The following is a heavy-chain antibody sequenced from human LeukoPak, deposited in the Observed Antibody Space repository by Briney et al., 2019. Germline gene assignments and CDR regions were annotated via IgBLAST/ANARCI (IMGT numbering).Heavy chain of an antibody. CDR2: INGDGSST. CDR1: GFTLSSYW. D-gene: IGHD6-19*01. Sequence: PGGALRLSCAASGFTLSSYWMHWVRQAPGKGLVWVSRINGDGSSTPYANSVKGRFTISRDNAKNTLYLQMHSLRADDTAVYYCARGSTSGWPDYFDYWGQGSVVTVCS. V-gene: IGHV3-74*01. J-gene: IGHJ4*02. CDR3: ARGSTSGWPDYFDY.